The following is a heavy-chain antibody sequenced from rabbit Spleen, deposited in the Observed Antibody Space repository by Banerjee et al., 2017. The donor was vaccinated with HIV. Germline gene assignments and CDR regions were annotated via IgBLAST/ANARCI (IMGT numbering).Heavy chain of an antibody. CDR2: IDPVFGST. J-gene: IGHJ4*01. D-gene: IGHD1-1*01. CDR3: VRGASSSGYYNL. CDR1: GFDFNNYG. Sequence: QEQLVESGGGLVQPGGSLKLSCKASGFDFNNYGVSWVRQAPGKGLEWIGYIDPVFGSTYYSNWVNGRFTISSHNAQNTLYLQLNSLTAADTATYFCVRGASSSGYYNLWGPGTLVTVS. V-gene: IGHV1S47*01.